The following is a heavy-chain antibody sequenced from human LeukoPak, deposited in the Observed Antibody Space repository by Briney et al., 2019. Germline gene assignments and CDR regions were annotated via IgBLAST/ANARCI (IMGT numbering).Heavy chain of an antibody. CDR2: IKPGGNEK. Sequence: GGSLTPSRAASGFTSSSQWMSWVRQPPGRGPEWLAKIKPGGNEKYYVDSVGGRFTISRDNAQHSLYLHMNSLRVEDTAIYYCARGDNWAFDYWGQGTLVTVSS. CDR1: GFTSSSQW. D-gene: IGHD1-20*01. CDR3: ARGDNWAFDY. J-gene: IGHJ4*02. V-gene: IGHV3-7*05.